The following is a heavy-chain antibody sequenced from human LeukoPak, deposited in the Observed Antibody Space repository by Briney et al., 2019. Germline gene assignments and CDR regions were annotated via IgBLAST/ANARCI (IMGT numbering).Heavy chain of an antibody. CDR3: ARRIVATKSSYDY. CDR2: YSGNT. Sequence: SETLSLTCTVSGGSVSSGSYYWSWIRQPPGKGLEWIGYYSGNTNYNPSLKSRVTISVDSSKNQFSLKLSSVTAADTAVYYCARRIVATKSSYDYWGQGTLVTVSS. CDR1: GGSVSSGSYY. J-gene: IGHJ4*02. V-gene: IGHV4-61*01. D-gene: IGHD5-12*01.